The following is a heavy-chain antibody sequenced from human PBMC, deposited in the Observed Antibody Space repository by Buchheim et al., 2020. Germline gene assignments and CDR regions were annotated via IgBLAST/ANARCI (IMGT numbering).Heavy chain of an antibody. V-gene: IGHV4-61*01. CDR3: AREFGLVREPADSYYYYSLDV. J-gene: IGHJ6*02. Sequence: QVQLQESGPGLVKPSETLSLTCAVSGASVSNISFYWSWIRQPPGKGLEWIGYIYNSGTTNYSPSLKSRITMSVDTSRNQFSLRLRSVTAADTAVYYCAREFGLVREPADSYYYYSLDVWGQGTT. D-gene: IGHD3/OR15-3a*01. CDR1: GASVSNISFY. CDR2: IYNSGTT.